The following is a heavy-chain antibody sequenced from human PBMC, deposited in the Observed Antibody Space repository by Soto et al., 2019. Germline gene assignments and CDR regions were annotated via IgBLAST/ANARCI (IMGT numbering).Heavy chain of an antibody. CDR1: GGSIRNYY. CDR3: ARDHPHSYGVYYFDY. J-gene: IGHJ4*02. D-gene: IGHD5-18*01. Sequence: SETLSLTCTVSGGSIRNYYWSWIRQPPGKGLEWIGYVYSSGSTHYNPSLQSRVTISADTSKNQVSLKANSVTAADTAVYYCARDHPHSYGVYYFDYWGQGTPVTVSS. V-gene: IGHV4-59*01. CDR2: VYSSGST.